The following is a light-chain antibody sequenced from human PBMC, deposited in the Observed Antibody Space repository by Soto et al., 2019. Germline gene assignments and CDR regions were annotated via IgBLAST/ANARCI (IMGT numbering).Light chain of an antibody. V-gene: IGKV1-5*01. CDR1: QSISSW. J-gene: IGKJ2*01. CDR3: QQYNSYSYT. Sequence: DIQMTQSPSTLSASVGDRVTITCRASQSISSWLAWYQQKPGKDPKLLIYDASSLESGVPSRFSGSGSGTACALTISSLQPDDFATYYCQQYNSYSYTFGQGTKLEIK. CDR2: DAS.